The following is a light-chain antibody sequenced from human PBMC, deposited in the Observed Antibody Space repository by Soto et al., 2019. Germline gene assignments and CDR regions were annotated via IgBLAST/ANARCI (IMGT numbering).Light chain of an antibody. CDR2: LGS. CDR3: MQALETWT. CDR1: QSLLHTNGYNY. J-gene: IGKJ1*01. Sequence: LVVTQSPLSLTVTPGEPASISCRSSQSLLHTNGYNYLEWYLHKPGQSPQLLIYLGSKRASGVPDRFSGSGSGTDFTLKISRVEAEDVGVYYCMQALETWTFGQGTKVEIK. V-gene: IGKV2-28*01.